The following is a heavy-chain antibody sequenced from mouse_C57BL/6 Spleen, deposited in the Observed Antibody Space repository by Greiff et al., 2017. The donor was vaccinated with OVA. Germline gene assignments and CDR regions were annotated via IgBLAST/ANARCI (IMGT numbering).Heavy chain of an antibody. CDR3: ARGSSYVTGY. D-gene: IGHD1-1*01. CDR2: IDPSDSYT. CDR1: GYTFTSYW. J-gene: IGHJ2*01. Sequence: QVQLQQSGAELVKPGASVKLSCKASGYTFTSYWMQWVKQRPGQGLEWIGEIDPSDSYTNYNQKFKGKATLTVDTSSSTAYMQLSSLTSEDAAVYYCARGSSYVTGYWGQGTTLTVSS. V-gene: IGHV1-50*01.